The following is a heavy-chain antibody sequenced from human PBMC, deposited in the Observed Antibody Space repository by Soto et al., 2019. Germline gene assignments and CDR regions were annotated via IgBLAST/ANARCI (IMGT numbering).Heavy chain of an antibody. CDR2: ISGSGGST. V-gene: IGHV3-23*01. D-gene: IGHD3-22*01. J-gene: IGHJ5*02. Sequence: EVQLLESGGGLVQPGGSLRLSCAASGFTFSSYAMSWVRQAPGKGLEWVSAISGSGGSTYYADSVKGRFTISRDNSKNTLYLQMNSLRAEDTAVYYCAKDSIPTRYYYDSSGLSWFDPWGQGTLVTVSS. CDR1: GFTFSSYA. CDR3: AKDSIPTRYYYDSSGLSWFDP.